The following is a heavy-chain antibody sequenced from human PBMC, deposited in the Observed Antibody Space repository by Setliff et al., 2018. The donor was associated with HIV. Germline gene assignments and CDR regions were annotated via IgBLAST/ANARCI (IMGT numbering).Heavy chain of an antibody. D-gene: IGHD6-13*01. CDR3: ARCYSSSWYEVLYYFDY. CDR2: IYYSGST. V-gene: IGHV4-39*01. Sequence: PSETLSLTCTVSGGSISSSSYYWGWIRQPPGKGLEWIGSIYYSGSTYYNPSLKSRVTISVDTSKNQFSLKLSSVTAADTAVYYCARCYSSSWYEVLYYFDYWGQGTLVTVSS. J-gene: IGHJ4*02. CDR1: GGSISSSSYY.